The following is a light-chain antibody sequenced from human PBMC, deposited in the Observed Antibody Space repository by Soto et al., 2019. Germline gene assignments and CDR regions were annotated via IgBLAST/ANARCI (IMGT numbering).Light chain of an antibody. J-gene: IGLJ1*01. Sequence: QSALTQPASVSGSAGQSITMSGTGTSSDVGAYNLVSWYQHLPDKAPKLIISEVTNRPSGVSDRFSGSKSGNTASLTISGLQAEDEADYYCASLTTTNFVFGSGTKVTVL. CDR3: ASLTTTNFV. CDR1: SSDVGAYNL. CDR2: EVT. V-gene: IGLV2-14*01.